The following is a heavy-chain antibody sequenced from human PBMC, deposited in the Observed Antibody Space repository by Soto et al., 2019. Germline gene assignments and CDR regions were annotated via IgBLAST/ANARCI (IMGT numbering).Heavy chain of an antibody. CDR2: ISGDGGST. D-gene: IGHD1-20*01. Sequence: EVQLLESGGGLGQPGVSLTLSCTASGFTFDTYAMSWVRQAPGKGLEWLLAISGDGGSTYYADSVKGRLTISRDNSKNTLYLQMSGLRVEDTAVYYCAKRADSYNPGYYFDSWGQGILVTVSS. CDR1: GFTFDTYA. CDR3: AKRADSYNPGYYFDS. V-gene: IGHV3-23*01. J-gene: IGHJ4*02.